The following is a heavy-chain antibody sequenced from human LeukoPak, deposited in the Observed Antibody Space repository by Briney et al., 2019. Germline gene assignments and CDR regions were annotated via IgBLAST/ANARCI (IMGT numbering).Heavy chain of an antibody. J-gene: IGHJ4*02. CDR2: IIPIFGTA. CDR3: ARGIGYSGYDAKVGAFDY. Sequence: SVKVSCKASGGTFSSYAISWVRQAPGQGLEWMGGIIPIFGTANFAQKFQGRVTITTDEVTSTANMELSSLRSEDTGVYYCARGIGYSGYDAKVGAFDYWGQGTLVTVSS. D-gene: IGHD5-12*01. V-gene: IGHV1-69*05. CDR1: GGTFSSYA.